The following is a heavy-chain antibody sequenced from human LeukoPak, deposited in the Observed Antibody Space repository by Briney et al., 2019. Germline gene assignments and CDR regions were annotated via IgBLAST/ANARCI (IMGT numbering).Heavy chain of an antibody. CDR2: IWYDGNNK. CDR3: ARDPWGSSSF. Sequence: PGTSLRLSCAASGFTFSSNDMHWVRQAPGKGLEWVAVIWYDGNNKYYADSVKGRFTISRDNSKNTLFLQMNSLRAEDTAVYYCARDPWGSSSFWGQGTLVTVSS. CDR1: GFTFSSND. J-gene: IGHJ4*02. V-gene: IGHV3-33*01. D-gene: IGHD6-6*01.